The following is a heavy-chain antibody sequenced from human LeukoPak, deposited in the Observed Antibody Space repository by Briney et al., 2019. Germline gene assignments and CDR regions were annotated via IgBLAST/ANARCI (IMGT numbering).Heavy chain of an antibody. CDR2: IYHSGST. CDR3: ARMTTVTQFDP. V-gene: IGHV4-30-2*01. Sequence: SQTLSLTCAVSGGSSSSGGYSWSWIRQPPGKGLEWIGYIYHSGSTYYNPSLKSRVTISVDRSKNQFSLKLSSVTAADAAVYYCARMTTVTQFDPWGQGTLVTVSS. D-gene: IGHD4-17*01. CDR1: GGSSSSGGYS. J-gene: IGHJ5*02.